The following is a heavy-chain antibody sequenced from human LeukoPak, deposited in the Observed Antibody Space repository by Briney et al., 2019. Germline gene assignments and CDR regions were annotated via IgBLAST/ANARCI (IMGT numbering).Heavy chain of an antibody. CDR2: IYYSGST. V-gene: IGHV4-59*12. J-gene: IGHJ4*02. CDR1: GGSISSYY. Sequence: SETLSLTCTVSGGSISSYYWSWIRQPPGKGLEWIGYIYYSGSTNYNPSLKSRVTISVDTSKNQFSLKLSSVTAADTAVYYCARDQDGRRWQVFPFDYWGQGTLVTVSS. D-gene: IGHD6-19*01. CDR3: ARDQDGRRWQVFPFDY.